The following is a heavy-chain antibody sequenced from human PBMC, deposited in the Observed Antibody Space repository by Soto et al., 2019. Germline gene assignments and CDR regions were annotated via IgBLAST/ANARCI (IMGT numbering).Heavy chain of an antibody. Sequence: NPSETLSLTCTVSGDSINTYTWTWIRQPPGKGLEWIGYIFSSGSTNYNPSLQSRLTMPVDTSKNLFSLKLNSVTAADTAVYYCARGDQELDYWGQGTLVTVSS. J-gene: IGHJ4*02. CDR1: GDSINTYT. CDR2: IFSSGST. CDR3: ARGDQELDY. V-gene: IGHV4-59*01. D-gene: IGHD1-26*01.